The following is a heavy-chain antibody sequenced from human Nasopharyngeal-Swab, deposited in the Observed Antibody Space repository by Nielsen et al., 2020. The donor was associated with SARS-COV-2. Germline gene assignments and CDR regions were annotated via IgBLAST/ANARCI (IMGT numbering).Heavy chain of an antibody. J-gene: IGHJ3*02. D-gene: IGHD2-2*01. V-gene: IGHV1-3*01. Sequence: ASVKVSCKASGYTFTSYAMHWVRQAPGQRLEWMGWINAGNGNTKYSQKFQGRVTMTRNTSISTAYMELSSLRSEDTAVYYCARGGGSTSNGAFDIWGQGTMVTVSS. CDR1: GYTFTSYA. CDR3: ARGGGSTSNGAFDI. CDR2: INAGNGNT.